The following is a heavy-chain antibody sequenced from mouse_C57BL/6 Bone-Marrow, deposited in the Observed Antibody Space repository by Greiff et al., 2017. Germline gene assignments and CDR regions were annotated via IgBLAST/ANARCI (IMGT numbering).Heavy chain of an antibody. CDR1: GYTFTSYW. Sequence: QVQLQQPGAELVRPGSSVKLSCKASGYTFTSYWMDWVKQRPGQGLEWIGNIYPSDSETHYNQKFKDKATLTVDKSSSTAYMQLSSLTSEDSAVYYCARWGTTVVDWYFDVWGTGTTVTVSS. V-gene: IGHV1-61*01. CDR2: IYPSDSET. D-gene: IGHD1-1*01. J-gene: IGHJ1*03. CDR3: ARWGTTVVDWYFDV.